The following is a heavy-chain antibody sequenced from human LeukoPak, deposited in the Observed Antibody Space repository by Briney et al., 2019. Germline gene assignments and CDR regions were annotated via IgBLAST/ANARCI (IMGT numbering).Heavy chain of an antibody. D-gene: IGHD7-27*01. J-gene: IGHJ4*02. CDR2: ISSSGSTI. CDR3: ARDPHWGSNYFDY. CDR1: GFTFSSYE. V-gene: IGHV3-48*03. Sequence: GGSLRLSCAASGFTFSSYEMNWVRQAPGKGLEWVSYISSSGSTIYYADSVRGRFTISRDNAKNSLYLQMNSLRAEDTAMYYCARDPHWGSNYFDYWGQGTLVTVSS.